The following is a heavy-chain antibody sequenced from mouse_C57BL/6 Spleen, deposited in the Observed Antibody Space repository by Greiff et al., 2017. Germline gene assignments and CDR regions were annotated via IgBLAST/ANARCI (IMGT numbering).Heavy chain of an antibody. CDR1: GYAFSSSW. CDR2: IYPGDGDT. J-gene: IGHJ4*01. V-gene: IGHV1-82*01. CDR3: AREHYYGSSPYAMDY. Sequence: VQLQQSGPELVKPGASVKISCKASGYAFSSSWMNWVKQRPGKGLEWIGRIYPGDGDTNYNGKFKGKATLTADKSSSTAYMQLSSLTSEDSAVYFCAREHYYGSSPYAMDYWGQGTSVTVSS. D-gene: IGHD1-1*01.